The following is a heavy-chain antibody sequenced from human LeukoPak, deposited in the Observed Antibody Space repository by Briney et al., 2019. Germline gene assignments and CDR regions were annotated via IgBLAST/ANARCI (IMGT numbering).Heavy chain of an antibody. CDR3: ASRYCSSTSCYGVVSDWFDP. J-gene: IGHJ5*02. CDR1: GGSISSSSYY. D-gene: IGHD2-2*01. V-gene: IGHV4-39*07. Sequence: PSETLSLTCTVSGGSISSSSYYWSWIRQPPGKGLEWIGEINHSGSTNYNPSLKSRVTISVDTSKNQFSLKLSSVTAADTAVYYCASRYCSSTSCYGVVSDWFDPWGQGTLVTVSS. CDR2: INHSGST.